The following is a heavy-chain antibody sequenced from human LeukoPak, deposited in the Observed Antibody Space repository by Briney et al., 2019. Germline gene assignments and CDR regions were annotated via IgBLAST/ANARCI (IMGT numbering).Heavy chain of an antibody. J-gene: IGHJ4*02. CDR2: IFPSGGEI. D-gene: IGHD2-8*02. Sequence: GGSLRLSCAASGFTFSTFAMIWVSQPPGKGLEWVSSIFPSGGEIHYADSVRGRFTISRDNSKSTLSLQMNSLRAEDTAIYYCVTYRQVLLPFESWGQGTLVTVSS. CDR3: VTYRQVLLPFES. CDR1: GFTFSTFA. V-gene: IGHV3-23*01.